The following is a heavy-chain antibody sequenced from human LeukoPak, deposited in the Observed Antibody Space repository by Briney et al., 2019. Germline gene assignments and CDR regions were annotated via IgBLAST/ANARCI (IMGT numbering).Heavy chain of an antibody. J-gene: IGHJ4*02. CDR1: GGSFSGYY. Sequence: SETLSLTCAVYGGSFSGYYWSWIRQPPGKGLEWIGEINHSGSTNYNPSLKSRVTISVDTSKNQFSLKLSSVPAADTAVYYCARGDYDILTGYYSWGQGTLVTVSS. D-gene: IGHD3-9*01. CDR3: ARGDYDILTGYYS. V-gene: IGHV4-34*01. CDR2: INHSGST.